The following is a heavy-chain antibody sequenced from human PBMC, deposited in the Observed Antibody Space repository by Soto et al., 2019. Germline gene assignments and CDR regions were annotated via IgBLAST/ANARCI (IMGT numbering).Heavy chain of an antibody. D-gene: IGHD3-3*01. Sequence: ETLSLTGVVASYVIESGHYWGWVRQPPVKGLEWVGSIYDSGTTYYNPSLRSRVTISADTSKNQLSLRLTSVTAADTAVYYCARSPQYYTPGSSPFDYWGPGTMVTVSS. CDR1: SYVIESGHY. J-gene: IGHJ4*03. CDR3: ARSPQYYTPGSSPFDY. CDR2: IYDSGTT. V-gene: IGHV4-38-2*01.